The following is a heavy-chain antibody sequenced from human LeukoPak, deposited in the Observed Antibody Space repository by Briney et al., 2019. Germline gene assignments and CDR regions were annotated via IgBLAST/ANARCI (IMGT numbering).Heavy chain of an antibody. V-gene: IGHV3-23*01. CDR3: AKGAGSGSYYPAAFDY. CDR1: GFTFSDYY. D-gene: IGHD3-10*01. CDR2: ISGSGGST. Sequence: GGSLRLSCAASGFTFSDYYMNWIRQAPGKGLEWVSAISGSGGSTYYADSVKGRFTVSRDNSKNTLYLQMNSLRAEDTAVYYCAKGAGSGSYYPAAFDYWGQGTLVTVSS. J-gene: IGHJ4*02.